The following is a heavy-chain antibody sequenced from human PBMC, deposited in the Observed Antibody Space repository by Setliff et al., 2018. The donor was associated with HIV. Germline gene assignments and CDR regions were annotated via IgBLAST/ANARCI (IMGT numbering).Heavy chain of an antibody. D-gene: IGHD3-16*01. J-gene: IGHJ6*03. V-gene: IGHV1-18*01. CDR2: ISPNYGGT. CDR1: GYTFTSYG. CDR3: ARDGVWDEYYYYYMDV. Sequence: ASVKVSCKASGYTFTSYGISWVRQAPGQGLEWMGRISPNYGGTHYPQKFRGRVTMTRDTSRKTAYMELKRLTSDDTAVYYCARDGVWDEYYYYYMDVWGKGTTVTVSS.